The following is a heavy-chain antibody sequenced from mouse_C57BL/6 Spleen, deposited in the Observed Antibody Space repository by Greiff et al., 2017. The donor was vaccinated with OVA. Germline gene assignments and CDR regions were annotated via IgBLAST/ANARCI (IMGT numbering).Heavy chain of an antibody. V-gene: IGHV14-2*01. CDR1: GFNIKDYY. CDR2: IDPEDGET. CDR3: ASGNGYQGYAMDY. D-gene: IGHD2-2*01. J-gene: IGHJ4*01. Sequence: VHVKQSGAELVKPGASVKLSCTASGFNIKDYYMHWVKQRTEQGLEWIGRIDPEDGETKYAPKFQGKATMTANTSSNTAYLQLSSLTSEDTAVYYCASGNGYQGYAMDYWGQGTSVTVSS.